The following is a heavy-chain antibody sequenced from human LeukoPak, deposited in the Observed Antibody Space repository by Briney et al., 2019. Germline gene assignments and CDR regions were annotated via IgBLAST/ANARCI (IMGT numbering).Heavy chain of an antibody. CDR1: GGTFSSYA. J-gene: IGHJ4*02. CDR2: IIPIFGTA. CDR3: ATSRAGRRDGYNLIY. D-gene: IGHD5-24*01. Sequence: GSSVKVSCKASGGTFSSYAISWVPQAPGQGLEWMGGIIPIFGTANYAQKFQGRVTITTDESTSTAYMELSSLRSEDTAVYYCATSRAGRRDGYNLIYWGQGIMVTVSS. V-gene: IGHV1-69*05.